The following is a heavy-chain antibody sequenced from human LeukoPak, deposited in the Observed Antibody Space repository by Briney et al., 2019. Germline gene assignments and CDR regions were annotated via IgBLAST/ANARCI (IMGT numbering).Heavy chain of an antibody. J-gene: IGHJ1*01. Sequence: SETLSLTCAVSGYSISSGYYWGWIRQPPGKGLEGIVTIYHSGSTYYNPSLKGRVTISVDTSKNQFSLKLNSVTAEDTAVYYCAVGYCSSTSCYREYFQHWGQGTLVTVSS. CDR1: GYSISSGYY. D-gene: IGHD2-2*02. CDR3: AVGYCSSTSCYREYFQH. V-gene: IGHV4-38-2*01. CDR2: IYHSGST.